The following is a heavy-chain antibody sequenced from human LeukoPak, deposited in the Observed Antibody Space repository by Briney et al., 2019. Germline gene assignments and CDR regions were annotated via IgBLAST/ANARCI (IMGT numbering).Heavy chain of an antibody. V-gene: IGHV1-8*03. CDR3: ATDHWSYGGFVGY. J-gene: IGHJ4*02. CDR2: MNPNSGNT. CDR1: GYTFTSYD. Sequence: ASVKVSCKASGYTFTSYDINWVRQATGQGLEWMGWMNPNSGNTGYAQKFQGRVTITRNTSISTAYMELSSLRSEDTAVYYCATDHWSYGGFVGYWGQGTLVTVSS. D-gene: IGHD4-23*01.